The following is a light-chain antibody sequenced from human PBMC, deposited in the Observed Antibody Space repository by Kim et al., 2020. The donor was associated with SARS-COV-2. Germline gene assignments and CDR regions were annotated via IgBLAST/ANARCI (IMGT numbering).Light chain of an antibody. CDR2: GAS. CDR3: QQYGSSPLT. V-gene: IGKV3-20*01. CDR1: QSVSSSY. J-gene: IGKJ4*01. Sequence: LAPEERATLSCRASQSVSSSYLAWYQQKPGQAPRLLIYGASSRATGIPDRFSGSGSGTDFTLTISRLEPEDFAVYYCQQYGSSPLTFGGGTKLEI.